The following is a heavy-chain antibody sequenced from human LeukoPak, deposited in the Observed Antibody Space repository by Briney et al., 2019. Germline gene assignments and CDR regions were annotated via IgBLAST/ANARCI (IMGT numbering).Heavy chain of an antibody. D-gene: IGHD5-12*01. CDR2: IIPILGIA. V-gene: IGHV1-69*04. Sequence: GASVKVSCKASGGTFSSYAISWVRQAPGQGLEWMGRIIPILGIANYAQKFQGRVTITADKFTSTAYMELRSLRSDDTAVYYCARDRGYSAYADYYFDYWGQGTPVTVSS. J-gene: IGHJ4*02. CDR3: ARDRGYSAYADYYFDY. CDR1: GGTFSSYA.